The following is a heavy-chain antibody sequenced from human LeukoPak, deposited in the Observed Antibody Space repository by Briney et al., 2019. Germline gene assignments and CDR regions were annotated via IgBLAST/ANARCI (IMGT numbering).Heavy chain of an antibody. D-gene: IGHD1-26*01. J-gene: IGHJ4*02. Sequence: GGSLRLSCAASGFTFSSYAMSWVRQAPGKGLEWVSAISGSGGSTYYADSVKGRFTISRDNSKNTLYLQMNSLRAEDTAIYYCARTLGGSYWHVDYWGQGTLVTVSS. V-gene: IGHV3-23*01. CDR3: ARTLGGSYWHVDY. CDR2: ISGSGGST. CDR1: GFTFSSYA.